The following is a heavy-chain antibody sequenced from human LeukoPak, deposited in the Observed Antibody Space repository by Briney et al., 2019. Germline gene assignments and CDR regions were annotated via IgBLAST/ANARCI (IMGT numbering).Heavy chain of an antibody. J-gene: IGHJ6*03. CDR1: GFTFSSYA. D-gene: IGHD3-16*01. CDR2: ISGSGGST. Sequence: GGSLRLSCAASGFTFSSYAMSWVRQAPGKGLEWGSAISGSGGSTYYADSVKGRFTISRDNSKNTLYPQMGSLRAEDMAVYYCARGSRWDYYYYYMDVWGKGTTVTVSS. V-gene: IGHV3-23*01. CDR3: ARGSRWDYYYYYMDV.